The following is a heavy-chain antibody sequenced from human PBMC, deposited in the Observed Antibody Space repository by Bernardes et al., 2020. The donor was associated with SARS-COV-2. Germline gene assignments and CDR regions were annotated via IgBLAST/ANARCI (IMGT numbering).Heavy chain of an antibody. D-gene: IGHD6-13*01. V-gene: IGHV3-9*01. Sequence: GGSLRLSCAASGFTFDDYAMHWVRQAPGKGLEWVSGISWNSGSIGYADSVKGRFTISRDNAKNSLYLQMNSLRAEDTALYYCAKDRSSSWKGDYYFDYWGQGTLVTVSS. CDR2: ISWNSGSI. CDR1: GFTFDDYA. CDR3: AKDRSSSWKGDYYFDY. J-gene: IGHJ4*02.